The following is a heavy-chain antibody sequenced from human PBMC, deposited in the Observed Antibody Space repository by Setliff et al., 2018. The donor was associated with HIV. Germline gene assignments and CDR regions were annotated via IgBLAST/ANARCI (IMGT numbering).Heavy chain of an antibody. CDR1: GFTFSSYG. CDR2: IWYDGSYK. V-gene: IGHV3-33*01. D-gene: IGHD2-15*01. Sequence: GGSLRLSCAASGFTFSSYGMHWVRQAPGTGLEWVAVIWYDGSYKYYGDSVKGRFTISRDNSKNTLYLQMNSLRVEDSAVYYCARSVIRTLVATGHLDLWGQGTLVTVSS. J-gene: IGHJ5*02. CDR3: ARSVIRTLVATGHLDL.